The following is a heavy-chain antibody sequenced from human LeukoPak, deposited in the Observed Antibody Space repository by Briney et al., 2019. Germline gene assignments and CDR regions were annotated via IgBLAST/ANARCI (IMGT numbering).Heavy chain of an antibody. CDR1: SGSISSYY. CDR2: IYTTGTT. D-gene: IGHD1-26*01. CDR3: GRQGYTATHYFLDY. J-gene: IGHJ4*02. V-gene: IGHV4-4*07. Sequence: SETLSLTCTVSSGSISSYYWGWVRQPPGKGLEWIGRIYTTGTTHYNPSLKSRVTMSIDTSTNQFSLNLRSMTAADTAVYLCGRQGYTATHYFLDYWSQGALVAVS.